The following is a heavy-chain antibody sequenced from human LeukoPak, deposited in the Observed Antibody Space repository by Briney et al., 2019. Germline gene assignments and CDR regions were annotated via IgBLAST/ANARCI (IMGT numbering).Heavy chain of an antibody. D-gene: IGHD3-10*01. V-gene: IGHV1-18*01. J-gene: IGHJ4*02. CDR3: ARDSKLWFGEFPDY. CDR1: GYTFTSYG. CDR2: ISAYNGNT. Sequence: GASVTVSCKASGYTFTSYGISWVRQAPGQGLEWMVWISAYNGNTNYAEKLQGRVTMTTDTYTSTAYMELRSLRSDDTAVYYCARDSKLWFGEFPDYWGQGTLVIVSS.